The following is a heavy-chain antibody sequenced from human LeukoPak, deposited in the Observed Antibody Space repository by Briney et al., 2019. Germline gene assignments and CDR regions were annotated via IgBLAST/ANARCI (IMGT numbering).Heavy chain of an antibody. Sequence: VASVKVSCKASGYTFSNYGLSWVRQAPGQGLEWMGYISPYNDKTNYARKVQGRVTMTTDTSTNTAYMELRSLTSDDTAVYYCARVPYYEFWSGYINWFDPWGQGTLVTVSS. CDR2: ISPYNDKT. V-gene: IGHV1-18*01. J-gene: IGHJ5*02. CDR1: GYTFSNYG. CDR3: ARVPYYEFWSGYINWFDP. D-gene: IGHD3-3*01.